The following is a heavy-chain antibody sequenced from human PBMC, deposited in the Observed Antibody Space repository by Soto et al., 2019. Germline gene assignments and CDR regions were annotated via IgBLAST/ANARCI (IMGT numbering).Heavy chain of an antibody. V-gene: IGHV3-23*01. CDR2: ISGSGGST. J-gene: IGHJ6*04. Sequence: GGSLRLSCAASGFTFSSYAMSWVRQAPGKGLEWVSAISGSGGSTYYADSVKGRFTISRDNSKNTVYLQMNSLRTEDKAVYYCAKKEYYTDVWGKGTTVTVSS. CDR1: GFTFSSYA. D-gene: IGHD2-2*02. CDR3: AKKEYYTDV.